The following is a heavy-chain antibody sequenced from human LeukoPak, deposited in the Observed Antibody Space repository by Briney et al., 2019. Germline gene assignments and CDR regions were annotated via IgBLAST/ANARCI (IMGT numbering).Heavy chain of an antibody. Sequence: GASVTVSCKASVYTFDENHIHWVRQAPGQGPEWMGWINPKSGATDSAQQFQGRLTITRDTSIGTASMDLSGLRLDDTGIYYCARAGDESTGHYDSLHFWGQGTMVTVSS. CDR3: ARAGDESTGHYDSLHF. J-gene: IGHJ3*01. CDR2: INPKSGAT. D-gene: IGHD2-8*02. CDR1: VYTFDENH. V-gene: IGHV1-2*02.